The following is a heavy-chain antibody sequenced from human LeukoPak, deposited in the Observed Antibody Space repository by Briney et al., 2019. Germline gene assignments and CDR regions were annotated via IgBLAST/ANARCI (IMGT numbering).Heavy chain of an antibody. J-gene: IGHJ4*02. V-gene: IGHV4-59*11. D-gene: IGHD3-16*02. CDR2: IYYSGST. CDR1: GGSISSHY. Sequence: SETLSLTCTVSGGSISSHYWSWIRQPPGKGLEWIGYIYYSGSTNYNPSLKSRVTISVDTSKNQFPLKLSSVTAADTAVYYCARKVVDYDYVWGSYRPGYYFDYWGQGTLVTVSS. CDR3: ARKVVDYDYVWGSYRPGYYFDY.